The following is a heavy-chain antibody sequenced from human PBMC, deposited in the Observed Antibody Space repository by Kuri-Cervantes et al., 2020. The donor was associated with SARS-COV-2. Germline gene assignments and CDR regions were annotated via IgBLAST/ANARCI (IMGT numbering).Heavy chain of an antibody. J-gene: IGHJ4*02. CDR2: IYYSGST. V-gene: IGHV4-39*01. D-gene: IGHD3-22*01. Sequence: ESLKISCTVSGDSFSSDDYYWGWIRQPPGKGLERIGSIYYSGSTYYNPSLKSRVTISVDTSKNQFSLKLSSVTAADTAVYYCARLGHYYDSSGYYYAFDYWGQGTLVTVSS. CDR1: GDSFSSDDYY. CDR3: ARLGHYYDSSGYYYAFDY.